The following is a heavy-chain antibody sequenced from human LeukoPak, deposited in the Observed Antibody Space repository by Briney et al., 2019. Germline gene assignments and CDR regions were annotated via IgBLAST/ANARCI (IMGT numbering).Heavy chain of an antibody. V-gene: IGHV1-18*01. CDR2: ISAYNGNT. Sequence: ASVKVSCKASGYTFTSYGISWVRQAPGQGLEWMGWISAYNGNTNYAQKLQGRVTMTTDTSTSTAYMELRSLRSDDTAVYYCAREGNDYVWGSYRYTPGSYYFDYWGQGTLVTVSS. J-gene: IGHJ4*02. D-gene: IGHD3-16*02. CDR3: AREGNDYVWGSYRYTPGSYYFDY. CDR1: GYTFTSYG.